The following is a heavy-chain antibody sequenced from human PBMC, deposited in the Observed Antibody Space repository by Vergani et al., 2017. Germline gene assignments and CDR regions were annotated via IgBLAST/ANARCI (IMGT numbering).Heavy chain of an antibody. J-gene: IGHJ4*02. CDR3: AKHFRGWGIDY. V-gene: IGHV3-30*02. CDR2: IQFDGSNQ. Sequence: QVQLVESGGGVVQRGGSLRLSCATSGFTLSNYDMQWIRQGPGKGLEFVAFIQFDGSNQYYADSVKGRFTLSRDFSKNTLYLQINSLRTDDTAKYYCAKHFRGWGIDYWGQGTQVIVSS. CDR1: GFTLSNYD. D-gene: IGHD3-16*01.